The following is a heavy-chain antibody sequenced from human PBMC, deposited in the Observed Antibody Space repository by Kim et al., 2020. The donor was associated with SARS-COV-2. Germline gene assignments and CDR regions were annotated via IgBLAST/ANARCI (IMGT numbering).Heavy chain of an antibody. Sequence: GGSLRLSCAASGFTFSSYAMSWVRQAPGKGLEWVSAISGSGGSTYYADSVKGRFTISRDNSKNTLYLQMNSLRAEDTAVYYCANPGGYSYGYVGPDNWFDPWGQGTLVTVSS. CDR1: GFTFSSYA. D-gene: IGHD5-18*01. J-gene: IGHJ5*02. V-gene: IGHV3-23*01. CDR2: ISGSGGST. CDR3: ANPGGYSYGYVGPDNWFDP.